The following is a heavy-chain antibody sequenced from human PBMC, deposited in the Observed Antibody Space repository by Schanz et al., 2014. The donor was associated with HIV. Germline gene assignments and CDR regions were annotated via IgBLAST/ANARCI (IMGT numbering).Heavy chain of an antibody. CDR2: ISYDGSNK. D-gene: IGHD3-10*01. V-gene: IGHV3-30*18. Sequence: QVQLVESGGGVVQPGRSLRLSCAASGFSVSGYYMDWVRQAPGKGLEWVAVISYDGSNKYYADSVKGRFTISRDNSKNTLYLQMNSLRAEDTAVYYCAKGMVRGAPSWFDPWGQGTLVTVSS. CDR1: GFSVSGYY. J-gene: IGHJ5*02. CDR3: AKGMVRGAPSWFDP.